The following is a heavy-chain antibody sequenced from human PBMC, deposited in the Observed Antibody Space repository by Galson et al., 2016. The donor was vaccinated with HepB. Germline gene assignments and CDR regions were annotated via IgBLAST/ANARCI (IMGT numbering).Heavy chain of an antibody. J-gene: IGHJ6*02. Sequence: SLRLSCAASGFTFSSYWMHWVRQAPGKGLVWVSRINSDGSSTSYADSVKGRFTISRDNSKNTLYLQMNSLRAEDTAVYYCARDPQYQLTNYYYYGMDVWGQGTAVTVSS. CDR1: GFTFSSYW. V-gene: IGHV3-74*01. D-gene: IGHD2-2*01. CDR3: ARDPQYQLTNYYYYGMDV. CDR2: INSDGSST.